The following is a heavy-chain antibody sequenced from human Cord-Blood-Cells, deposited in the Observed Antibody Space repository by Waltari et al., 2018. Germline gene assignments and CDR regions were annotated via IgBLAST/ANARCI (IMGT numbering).Heavy chain of an antibody. CDR1: GYTFTSYD. D-gene: IGHD6-6*01. V-gene: IGHV1-3*01. Sequence: QVQLVQSGAEVKKPGASVKVSCKASGYTFTSYDMHWVRQAPRQRLEWMGWINAGNGNTKYSQKFQGRVTITRDTSASTAYMELSSLRSEDTAVYYCARGSYSSSSWYFDLWGRGTLVTVSS. CDR3: ARGSYSSSSWYFDL. J-gene: IGHJ2*01. CDR2: INAGNGNT.